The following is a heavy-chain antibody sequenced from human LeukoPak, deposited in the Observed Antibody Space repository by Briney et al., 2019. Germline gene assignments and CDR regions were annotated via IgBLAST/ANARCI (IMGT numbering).Heavy chain of an antibody. Sequence: GSLRLSCAASGFTFSSYAMSWARQPPGKGLEWIGEINHSGSTNYNPSLKSRVTISVDTSKNQFSLKLSSVTAADTAVYYCAREGRDGYKSYFDYWGQGTLVTVSS. CDR1: GFTFSSYA. CDR2: INHSGST. D-gene: IGHD5-24*01. CDR3: AREGRDGYKSYFDY. J-gene: IGHJ4*02. V-gene: IGHV4-34*01.